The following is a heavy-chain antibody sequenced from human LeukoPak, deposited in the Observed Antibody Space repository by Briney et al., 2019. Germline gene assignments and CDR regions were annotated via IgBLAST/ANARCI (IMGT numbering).Heavy chain of an antibody. Sequence: GESLKISCKGSGYSFTNYWVGWVRQMPGEGLEWMGIIYPGDSDTRYSPSFQGQVIISADKSINTAYLQWSSLKASDTAMYYCASTYSSSWYGSFDYWGQGTLVTVSS. CDR2: IYPGDSDT. CDR1: GYSFTNYW. D-gene: IGHD6-13*01. J-gene: IGHJ4*02. V-gene: IGHV5-51*01. CDR3: ASTYSSSWYGSFDY.